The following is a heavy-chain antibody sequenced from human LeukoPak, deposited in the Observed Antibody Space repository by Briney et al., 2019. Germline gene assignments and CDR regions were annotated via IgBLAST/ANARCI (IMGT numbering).Heavy chain of an antibody. CDR1: GGSFSGYY. CDR3: ARMQNYYYYMDV. J-gene: IGHJ6*03. CDR2: INHRGST. V-gene: IGHV4-34*01. Sequence: SETLSLTCAVYGGSFSGYYWSWLRQPPGKGLEWIGEINHRGSTNYNPSLKSRVTISVDTSKNQFSLKLSSVTGADTAVYYCARMQNYYYYMDVWGKGTTVTVSS.